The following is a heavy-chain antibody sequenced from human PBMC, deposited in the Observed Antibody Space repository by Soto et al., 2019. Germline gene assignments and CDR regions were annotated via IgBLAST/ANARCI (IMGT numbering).Heavy chain of an antibody. D-gene: IGHD1-26*01. J-gene: IGHJ6*02. V-gene: IGHV3-33*01. Sequence: QVQVVESGGGVVQPGRSLRHSCTASGFTFSDYGMHWVRQAPGKGLEWVALIWYDGSNKFYADSVKDRFTVSRDNSKNTLYLQMNSLRADDRAVYYCARDRIVRASYYYYGMDVWGQGTTVTVSS. CDR1: GFTFSDYG. CDR3: ARDRIVRASYYYYGMDV. CDR2: IWYDGSNK.